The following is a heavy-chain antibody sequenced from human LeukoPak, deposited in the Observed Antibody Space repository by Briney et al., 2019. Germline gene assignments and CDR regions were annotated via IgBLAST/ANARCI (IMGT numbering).Heavy chain of an antibody. V-gene: IGHV1-8*01. CDR2: MNPNSGNT. J-gene: IGHJ5*02. Sequence: XNWVRQXPGQGLEWMGWMNPNSGNTGYAQKFQGRVTMPRNTSISTAYMELSSLRSEDTAVYYCARGIAAAGIVWFDPWGQGTLVTVSS. D-gene: IGHD6-13*01. CDR3: ARGIAAAGIVWFDP.